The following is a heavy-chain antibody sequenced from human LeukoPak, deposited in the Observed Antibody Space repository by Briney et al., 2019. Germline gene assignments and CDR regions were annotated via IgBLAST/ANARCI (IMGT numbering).Heavy chain of an antibody. CDR1: GGSISSSSYY. Sequence: SETLSLTCTVSGGSISSSSYYWGWIRQPPGKGLEWIGSIYYSGSTYYNPSLKSRVTISVDTSKNQFSLKLSSVTAADTAVYYCARGSPTYYYDSSGYFDYWGQGTLVTVSS. J-gene: IGHJ4*02. V-gene: IGHV4-39*07. D-gene: IGHD3-22*01. CDR3: ARGSPTYYYDSSGYFDY. CDR2: IYYSGST.